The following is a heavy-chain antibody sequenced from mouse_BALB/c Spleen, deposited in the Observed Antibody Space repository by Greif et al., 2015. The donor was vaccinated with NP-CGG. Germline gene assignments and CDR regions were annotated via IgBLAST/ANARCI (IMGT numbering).Heavy chain of an antibody. CDR1: GFTFSSYG. V-gene: IGHV5-6*01. Sequence: VQLQQSGGDLVKPGGSLKLSCAASGFTFSSYGMSWVRQTPDKRLGWVATISSGGSYTYYPDSVKGRFTISRDNAKNTLYLQMSSLKSEDTAMYYCARLGDYWGQGTTLTVSS. J-gene: IGHJ2*01. CDR3: ARLGDY. D-gene: IGHD4-1*01. CDR2: ISSGGSYT.